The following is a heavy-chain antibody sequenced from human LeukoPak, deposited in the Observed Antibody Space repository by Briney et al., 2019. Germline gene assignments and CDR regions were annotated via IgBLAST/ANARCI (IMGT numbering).Heavy chain of an antibody. CDR2: IYHSGST. CDR3: ARLGLGNWFDP. V-gene: IGHV4-38-2*02. J-gene: IGHJ5*02. CDR1: GYSISSGYY. Sequence: SETLSLTCTVSGYSISSGYYWGWIRQPPGKGLEWIGSIYHSGSTYYNPSLKSRVTISVDTSKNQFSLKLSSVTAADTAVYYCARLGLGNWFDPWGQGTLVTVSS. D-gene: IGHD3-10*01.